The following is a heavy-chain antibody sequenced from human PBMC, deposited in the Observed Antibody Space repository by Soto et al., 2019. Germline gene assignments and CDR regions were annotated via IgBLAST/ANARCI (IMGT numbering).Heavy chain of an antibody. J-gene: IGHJ5*02. CDR1: GGSVSSGSYY. CDR3: ARDGSGSYYNNNWFDP. CDR2: IYYSGST. V-gene: IGHV4-61*01. Sequence: QVQLQESGPGLVKPSETLSLTCTVSGGSVSSGSYYWSWIRQPPGKGLEWIGYIYYSGSTNYNPSLTSRVTISVDTSKNQFSLKLSSVTAADTAVYYCARDGSGSYYNNNWFDPWGQGTLVTVSS. D-gene: IGHD3-10*01.